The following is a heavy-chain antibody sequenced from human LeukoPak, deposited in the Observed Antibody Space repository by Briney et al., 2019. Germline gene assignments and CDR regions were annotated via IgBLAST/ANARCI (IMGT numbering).Heavy chain of an antibody. J-gene: IGHJ3*02. Sequence: KPGGSLRLSCAASGFTFSSYSMNWVRQAPGKGLEWVSSISSSSSYIYYADSVKGRFTISRDNAKNSLYLQMNSLRAEDTAVYYCAREGPDIFGETQELFDIWGQGTMVTVSS. CDR2: ISSSSSYI. D-gene: IGHD3-3*01. V-gene: IGHV3-21*01. CDR3: AREGPDIFGETQELFDI. CDR1: GFTFSSYS.